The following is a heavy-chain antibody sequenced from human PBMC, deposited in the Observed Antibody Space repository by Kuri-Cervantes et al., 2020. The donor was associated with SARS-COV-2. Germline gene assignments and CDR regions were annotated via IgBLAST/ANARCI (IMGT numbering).Heavy chain of an antibody. CDR3: ARILVATPYYYYMDV. CDR2: IDWDDDK. V-gene: IGHV2-70*11. CDR1: GFSLSTSGMC. D-gene: IGHD5-12*01. J-gene: IGHJ6*03. Sequence: SGPTLVKPTQTLTLTCTFSGFSLSTSGMCASWIRQPPGKALEWLARIDWDDDKYYSTSLKTRLTISKDTSKNQVVLTMTNMDPVDTATYYCARILVATPYYYYMDVWGKGTTVTVSS.